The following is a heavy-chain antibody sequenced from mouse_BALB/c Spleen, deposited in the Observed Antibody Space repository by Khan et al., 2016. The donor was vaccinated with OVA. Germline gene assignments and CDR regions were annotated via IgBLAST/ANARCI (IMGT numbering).Heavy chain of an antibody. CDR3: ARGYFGNYEFAY. CDR1: GYTFTSYW. Sequence: QIQLVQSGAELVKPGASVRLSCKTSGYTFTSYWIQWVKQRPGQGLGWIGEIFPGTGTTYYNENFKGKATLTIDISSTTAYIQLSSLTSEDSAVYFCARGYFGNYEFAYWDQGTLVTVSA. V-gene: IGHV1S132*01. CDR2: IFPGTGTT. D-gene: IGHD2-1*01. J-gene: IGHJ3*01.